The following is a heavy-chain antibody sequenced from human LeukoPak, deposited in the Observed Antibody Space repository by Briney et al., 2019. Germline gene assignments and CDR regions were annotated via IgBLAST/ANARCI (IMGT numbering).Heavy chain of an antibody. D-gene: IGHD3-22*01. V-gene: IGHV3-66*01. CDR1: GFSVSDNY. Sequence: GGSLRLSCAASGFSVSDNYMIWVRQAPGKGLEWVSIIYSGGTTYYADSVKGRFTTSRDTSKNTPYLQMNSLRAEDTAVYYCAKTSPDSSGYYYNGFDYWGQGTLVTVTS. CDR3: AKTSPDSSGYYYNGFDY. CDR2: IYSGGTT. J-gene: IGHJ4*02.